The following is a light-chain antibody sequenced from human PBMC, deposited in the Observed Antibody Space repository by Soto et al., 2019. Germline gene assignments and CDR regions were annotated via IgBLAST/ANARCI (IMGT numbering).Light chain of an antibody. CDR1: QSVLYSSNNKNY. Sequence: DIVMTQSPDSLAVSLGERATINCKSSQSVLYSSNNKNYLAWYQQKPGQPPKLLVYWASTREYGVPDRFSGSGSGTDFTLTIRSLQAEDVAVYYCQQYYTTPFTFGPGTKVDIK. J-gene: IGKJ3*01. V-gene: IGKV4-1*01. CDR3: QQYYTTPFT. CDR2: WAS.